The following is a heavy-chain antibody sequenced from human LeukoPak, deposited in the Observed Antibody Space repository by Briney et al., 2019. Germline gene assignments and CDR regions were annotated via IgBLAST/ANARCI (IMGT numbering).Heavy chain of an antibody. CDR2: IYHSGST. CDR1: GYSISSGYY. CDR3: ASVDTANKVVFDY. D-gene: IGHD5-18*01. J-gene: IGHJ4*02. V-gene: IGHV4-38-2*01. Sequence: SETLSLTCAVSGYSISSGYYWGWIRQPPGKGLEWIGSIYHSGSTYYNPSLKSRVTKSVDTSKNQFSLKLSSVTAADTAVYYCASVDTANKVVFDYWGQGTLVTVSS.